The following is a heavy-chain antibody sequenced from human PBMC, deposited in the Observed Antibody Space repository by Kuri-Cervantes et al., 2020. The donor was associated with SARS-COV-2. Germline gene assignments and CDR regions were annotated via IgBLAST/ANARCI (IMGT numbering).Heavy chain of an antibody. CDR1: GGSISSYY. J-gene: IGHJ4*02. Sequence: SETLSLTCTVSGGSISSYYWSWIRQPAGKGLEWIGRIYTSGSTNYNPSLKSRVTMSVDTSKNQFSLKLSSVTAADTAVYYCASSHCSSTSCYKWALDYWGQGTLVTVSS. V-gene: IGHV4-4*07. CDR2: IYTSGST. D-gene: IGHD2-2*02. CDR3: ASSHCSSTSCYKWALDY.